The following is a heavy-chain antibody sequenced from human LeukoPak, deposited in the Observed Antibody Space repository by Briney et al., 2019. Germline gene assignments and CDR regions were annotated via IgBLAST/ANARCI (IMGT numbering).Heavy chain of an antibody. J-gene: IGHJ1*01. CDR2: INTDGSST. D-gene: IGHD6-6*01. CDR3: ARGYSSSPEYFQH. Sequence: PGGSLRLSCAASGFTFSSYWMHWVRQAPGKGLVWVSRINTDGSSTSYADSVKGRFTISRDNAKNTLYLQMKSLRAEDTAVYYCARGYSSSPEYFQHWGQGTLVTVSS. CDR1: GFTFSSYW. V-gene: IGHV3-74*01.